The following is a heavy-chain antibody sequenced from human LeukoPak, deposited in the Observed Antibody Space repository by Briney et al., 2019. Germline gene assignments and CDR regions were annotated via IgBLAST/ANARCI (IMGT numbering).Heavy chain of an antibody. J-gene: IGHJ4*02. CDR2: ISSSSSYI. CDR3: ARDKWLQRRNFDY. D-gene: IGHD5-24*01. CDR1: GFTFSSYS. Sequence: TGGSLRLSCAASGFTFSSYSMNWVRQAPGKGLEWVSSISSSSSYIYYADSVKGRFTISRDNAKNSLYLQMNSLRAEDTAVYYCARDKWLQRRNFDYWGQGTLVTVSS. V-gene: IGHV3-21*01.